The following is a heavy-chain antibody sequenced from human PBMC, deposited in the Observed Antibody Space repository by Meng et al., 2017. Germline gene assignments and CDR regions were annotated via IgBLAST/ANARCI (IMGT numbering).Heavy chain of an antibody. CDR1: GGYIGRRKG. Sequence: ECGQGRGEPWGTLSRTRGVSGGYIGRRKGWSWGRQHPWKGLEWIGEIYHSGSTNYNPSLKSRVTISVDKSKKQFSLKLSSVTAADTAVYYCARARLLWFGGAVWFDPWGQGTLVTVSS. J-gene: IGHJ5*02. CDR2: IYHSGST. CDR3: ARARLLWFGGAVWFDP. V-gene: IGHV4-4*02. D-gene: IGHD3-10*01.